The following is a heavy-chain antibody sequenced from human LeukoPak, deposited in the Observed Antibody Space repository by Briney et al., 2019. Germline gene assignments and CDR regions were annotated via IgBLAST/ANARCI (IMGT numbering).Heavy chain of an antibody. D-gene: IGHD1-26*01. Sequence: PGGSLRLSCAASGFTFSSYGMHWVRQAPGKGLEWVAFIRYDGSNKYYADSMKGRFTISRDNSKNTLYLQMNSLRAEDTAVYYCAKDRRGSSAWFDPWGQGTLVTVSS. CDR3: AKDRRGSSAWFDP. V-gene: IGHV3-30*02. J-gene: IGHJ5*02. CDR2: IRYDGSNK. CDR1: GFTFSSYG.